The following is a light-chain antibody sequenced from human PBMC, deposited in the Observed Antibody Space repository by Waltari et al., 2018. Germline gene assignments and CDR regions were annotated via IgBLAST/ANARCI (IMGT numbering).Light chain of an antibody. CDR3: STLDHSLNGRV. CDR1: NNNIGTYG. Sequence: QSALNQEASVSGTVGQKVTLSCTGNNNNIGTYGVGWYQQISHGPPKSVMFGISLPSGIPDRFSCSKSGTTASLTISGLQPEDEGDYFCSTLDHSLNGRVFGGGTKLTVL. V-gene: IGLV1-36*01. J-gene: IGLJ3*02. CDR2: GI.